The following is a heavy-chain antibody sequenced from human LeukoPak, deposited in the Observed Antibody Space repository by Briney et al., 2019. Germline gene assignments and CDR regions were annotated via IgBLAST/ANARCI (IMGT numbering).Heavy chain of an antibody. J-gene: IGHJ1*01. CDR1: GGSFSGYY. CDR2: INHSGST. D-gene: IGHD6-13*01. V-gene: IGHV4-34*01. Sequence: SETLSLTCAVYGGSFSGYYWSWIRQPPGKGLEWIGEINHSGSTNYNPSLKSRVTISVDTSKNQFSLKLSSVTAADTAVYYCARGQSAAGTYFQHWGQGTLVTVSS. CDR3: ARGQSAAGTYFQH.